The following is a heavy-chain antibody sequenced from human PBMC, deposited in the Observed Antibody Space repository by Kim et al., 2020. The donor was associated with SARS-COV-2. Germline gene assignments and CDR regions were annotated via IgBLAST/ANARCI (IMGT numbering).Heavy chain of an antibody. CDR1: GFTFDDYA. CDR2: ISWNSGSI. CDR3: ARGEWELHYFDY. Sequence: GGSLRLSCAASGFTFDDYAMHWVRQAPGKGLEWVSGISWNSGSIGYADSVKGRFTISRDNAKNSLYLQMNSLRAEDTALYYCARGEWELHYFDYWGQGTLVTVSS. D-gene: IGHD1-26*01. J-gene: IGHJ4*02. V-gene: IGHV3-9*01.